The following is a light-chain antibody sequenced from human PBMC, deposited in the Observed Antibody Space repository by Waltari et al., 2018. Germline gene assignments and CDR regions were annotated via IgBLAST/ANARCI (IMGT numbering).Light chain of an antibody. CDR2: DVS. V-gene: IGLV2-23*02. Sequence: SALTQPASVSGSPGQSISISCIGTSSDIGTFNLVSWYLQYPGTAPKLLIYDVSQRPSGVSNRFSGSKSGNTASLTISGLQAEDEAIYYCCSYAGSRTWVFGGGAKLTVL. CDR1: SSDIGTFNL. J-gene: IGLJ3*02. CDR3: CSYAGSRTWV.